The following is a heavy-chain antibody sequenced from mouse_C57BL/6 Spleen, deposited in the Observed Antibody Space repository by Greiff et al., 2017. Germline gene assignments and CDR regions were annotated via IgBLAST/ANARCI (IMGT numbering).Heavy chain of an antibody. J-gene: IGHJ4*01. CDR3: ARGRAYYSNLYAMDY. CDR2: ISSGSSTI. Sequence: DVPLVESGGGLVKPGGSLKLSCAASGFTFSDYGMHWVRQAPEKGLEWVAYISSGSSTIYYADTVKGRFTISRDNAKNTLFLQRTSLRSEDTAMYYCARGRAYYSNLYAMDYWGQGTSVTVSS. V-gene: IGHV5-17*01. CDR1: GFTFSDYG. D-gene: IGHD2-5*01.